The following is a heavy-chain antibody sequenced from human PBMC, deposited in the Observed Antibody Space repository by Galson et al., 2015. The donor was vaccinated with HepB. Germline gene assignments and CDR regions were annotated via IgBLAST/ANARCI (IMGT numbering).Heavy chain of an antibody. D-gene: IGHD2/OR15-2a*01. CDR1: GGTFSNHA. CDR3: AKNMSGFFGP. J-gene: IGHJ5*02. CDR2: IVPMFGTT. Sequence: SVKVSCKASGGTFSNHAISWVRQSPGRGLEWLGGIVPMFGTTNDAQKFQDGVTITADESTNTAYMELSSLRPEDTAMYYCAKNMSGFFGPWGQGTLLIVSS. V-gene: IGHV1-69*13.